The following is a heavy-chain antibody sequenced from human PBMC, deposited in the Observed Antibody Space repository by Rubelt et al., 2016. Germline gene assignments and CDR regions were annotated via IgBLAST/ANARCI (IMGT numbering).Heavy chain of an antibody. V-gene: IGHV4-34*01. CDR3: ARQGDHTNYHYLDY. D-gene: IGHD4/OR15-4a*01. CDR2: VNHRGTT. Sequence: QVQLQQWGAGLLKPSETLSLTCAVYGGSFSGPYWNWIRQPPGKGLEWVGEVNHRGTTSSNPSLKSRVTMSVDTSKNQFSLKLSSVTAADTAVYYCARQGDHTNYHYLDYWGQGTLVTVSS. J-gene: IGHJ4*02. CDR1: GGSFSGPY.